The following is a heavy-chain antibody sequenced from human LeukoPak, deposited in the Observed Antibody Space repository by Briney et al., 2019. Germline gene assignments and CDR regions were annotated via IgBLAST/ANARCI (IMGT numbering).Heavy chain of an antibody. V-gene: IGHV3-48*03. J-gene: IGHJ6*02. Sequence: GGFLRLSCAASGFTFSSYEMNWVRQAPGKGLEWVSYISSSGSTIYYADSVKGRFTISRDNAKNSLYLQMNSLRAEDTAVYYCAREGGYSGYGMDVWGQGTTVTVSS. CDR3: AREGGYSGYGMDV. CDR2: ISSSGSTI. CDR1: GFTFSSYE. D-gene: IGHD5-12*01.